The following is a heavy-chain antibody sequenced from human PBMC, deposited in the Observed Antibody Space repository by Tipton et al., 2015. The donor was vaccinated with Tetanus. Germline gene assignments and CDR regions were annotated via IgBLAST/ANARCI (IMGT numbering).Heavy chain of an antibody. CDR1: GFTFSSFP. Sequence: SLRLSCAASGFTFSSFPMTWFRQAPGRGLEWVSLISGSGGTTYYSDSVKGRFTIARDNSKNTLFLQMSSLRAGDTALYYCAKARTVLSDWFDPWGRGTLVTVSS. D-gene: IGHD1-14*01. J-gene: IGHJ5*02. CDR2: ISGSGGTT. V-gene: IGHV3-23*01. CDR3: AKARTVLSDWFDP.